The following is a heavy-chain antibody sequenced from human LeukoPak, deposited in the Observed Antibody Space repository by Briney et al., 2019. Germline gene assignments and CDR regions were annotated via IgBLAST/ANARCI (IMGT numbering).Heavy chain of an antibody. CDR1: GGSISSYY. CDR3: ARVLRGGNSGYAFDI. CDR2: IYYSGST. Sequence: SETLSLTCTVSGGSISSYYWSWIRQPPGKGLEWIGYIYYSGSTNYNPSLKSRVTISVDTSSNQFSLKLTSVAAADTAVYYCARVLRGGNSGYAFDIWGQGTMVTVSS. D-gene: IGHD4-23*01. J-gene: IGHJ3*02. V-gene: IGHV4-59*01.